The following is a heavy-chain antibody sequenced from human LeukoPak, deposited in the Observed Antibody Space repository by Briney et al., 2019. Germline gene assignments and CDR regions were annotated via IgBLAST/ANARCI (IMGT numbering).Heavy chain of an antibody. CDR1: GFTFSSYG. CDR3: AKEGHRSIFGVVTEYFDY. Sequence: AGGSLRLSCAASGFTFSSYGMHWVRQAPGKGLEWVAVISYDGSNKYYADSVKGRFTISRDNSKNTLYLQMNSLRAEDTAVYYCAKEGHRSIFGVVTEYFDYWGQGTLVTVSS. J-gene: IGHJ4*02. CDR2: ISYDGSNK. V-gene: IGHV3-30*18. D-gene: IGHD3-3*01.